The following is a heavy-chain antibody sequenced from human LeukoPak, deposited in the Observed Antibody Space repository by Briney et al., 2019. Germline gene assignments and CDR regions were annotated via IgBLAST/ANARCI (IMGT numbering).Heavy chain of an antibody. CDR2: ISGNGGST. Sequence: GGSLRLSCAASGFTFSSYAMTWVRQAPGKGLEWVSAISGNGGSTYYADSVKGRFTISRDNSKSTLYLQMNSLRAEDTAVYYCAKVSSGVSIILYYFEYWGQGTLVTVSS. V-gene: IGHV3-23*01. J-gene: IGHJ4*02. D-gene: IGHD3-3*02. CDR3: AKVSSGVSIILYYFEY. CDR1: GFTFSSYA.